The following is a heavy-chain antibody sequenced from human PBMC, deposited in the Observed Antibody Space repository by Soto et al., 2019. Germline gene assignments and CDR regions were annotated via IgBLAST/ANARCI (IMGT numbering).Heavy chain of an antibody. V-gene: IGHV3-20*04. CDR1: GFTFDDYG. J-gene: IGHJ5*02. Sequence: PGGSLRLSCAASGFTFDDYGMSWARQAPGKGLEWVSGVNWNGGSTGYADSVKGRFTISRDNAKNSLYLQMNSLTVEDTAVYYCAKEKISTSCCNWFDPWGQGTLVTVSS. CDR3: AKEKISTSCCNWFDP. CDR2: VNWNGGST. D-gene: IGHD2-2*01.